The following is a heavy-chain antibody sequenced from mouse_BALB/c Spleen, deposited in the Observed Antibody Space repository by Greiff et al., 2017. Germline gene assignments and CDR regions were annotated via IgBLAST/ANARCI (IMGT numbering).Heavy chain of an antibody. CDR3: ASFYDGSDY. CDR2: ISSGGSYT. CDR1: GFTFSDYY. V-gene: IGHV5-4*02. J-gene: IGHJ2*01. D-gene: IGHD2-3*01. Sequence: EVKLMESGGGLVKPGGSLKLSCAASGFTFSDYYMYWVRQTPEKRLEWVATISSGGSYTYYPDSVKGRFTISRDNAKNTLYLQMSSLKSEDTAMYYCASFYDGSDYWGQGTTLTVSS.